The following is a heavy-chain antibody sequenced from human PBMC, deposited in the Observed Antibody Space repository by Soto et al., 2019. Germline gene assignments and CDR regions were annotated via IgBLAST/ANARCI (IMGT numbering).Heavy chain of an antibody. D-gene: IGHD1-1*01. J-gene: IGHJ6*02. Sequence: ASVKVSCKASGYTFTSYDINWVRQATGQGLEWMGWISAYNGNTNYAQKLQGRVTMTTDTSTSTAYMELRSLRSDDTVVYYCARVWVGTTFAYYYGMDVWGQGTTVTVSS. CDR2: ISAYNGNT. CDR3: ARVWVGTTFAYYYGMDV. CDR1: GYTFTSYD. V-gene: IGHV1-18*01.